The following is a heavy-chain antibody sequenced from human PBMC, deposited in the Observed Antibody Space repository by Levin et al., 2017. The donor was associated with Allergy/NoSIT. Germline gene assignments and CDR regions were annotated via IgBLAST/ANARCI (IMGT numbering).Heavy chain of an antibody. V-gene: IGHV1-2*02. CDR3: ARAAGGSAFDS. CDR2: INPNDGGA. J-gene: IGHJ4*02. Sequence: VASVKVSCKASGYTFTGYYMHWVRQAPGQGLEWMGWINPNDGGANYAQRFQGRVTMTGDTSITTAYMELSRLRSDDTAVYYCARAAGGSAFDSWGQGTLVTVSS. D-gene: IGHD1-26*01. CDR1: GYTFTGYY.